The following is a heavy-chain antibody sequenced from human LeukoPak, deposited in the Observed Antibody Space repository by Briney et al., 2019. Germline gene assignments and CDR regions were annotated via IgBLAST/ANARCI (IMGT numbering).Heavy chain of an antibody. CDR3: TSGIRGDFDY. V-gene: IGHV3-73*01. CDR2: IRSKANSYAT. D-gene: IGHD1-14*01. J-gene: IGHJ4*02. CDR1: GFTFSGSA. Sequence: GGSLRLSCAASGFTFSGSAMHWVRQASGKGLEWVGRIRSKANSYATAYAASVKGRFTISRDDSKNTAYLQMSSLKTEDTAVYYCTSGIRGDFDYWGQGTLVTVSS.